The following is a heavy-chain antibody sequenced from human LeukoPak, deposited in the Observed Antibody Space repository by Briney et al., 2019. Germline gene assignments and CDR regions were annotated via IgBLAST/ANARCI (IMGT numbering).Heavy chain of an antibody. V-gene: IGHV3-30*18. Sequence: PGGSLRLSCAASGFTFSSYGMHWVRQAPGKGLEWVAVISYDGSNKYYADSVKGRFTISRDNSENTLYLQMNSLRGEDRAVYYCAKDEGESITGGNWFDPWGQGTLVTVSS. J-gene: IGHJ5*02. CDR3: AKDEGESITGGNWFDP. D-gene: IGHD1-14*01. CDR2: ISYDGSNK. CDR1: GFTFSSYG.